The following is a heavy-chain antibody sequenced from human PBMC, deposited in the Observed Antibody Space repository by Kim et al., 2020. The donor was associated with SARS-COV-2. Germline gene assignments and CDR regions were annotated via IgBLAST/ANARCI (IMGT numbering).Heavy chain of an antibody. J-gene: IGHJ5*02. CDR3: AREGTTSYYYDSRNNWFDP. Sequence: SVKVSCKASGGTFSSYAISWVRQAPGQGLEWMGGIIPIFGTANYAQKFQGRVTITADESTSTAYMELSSLRSEDTAVYYCAREGTTSYYYDSRNNWFDPWGQGTLVTVSS. V-gene: IGHV1-69*13. D-gene: IGHD3-22*01. CDR1: GGTFSSYA. CDR2: IIPIFGTA.